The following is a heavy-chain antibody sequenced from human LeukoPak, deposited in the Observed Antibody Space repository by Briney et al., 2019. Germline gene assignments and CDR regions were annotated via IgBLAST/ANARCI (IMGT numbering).Heavy chain of an antibody. Sequence: SETLSLTCTVSGGSISSYYWSWIRQPPGKGLEWIGCIYYSGYTNYKSSLKSRVTISVDTSKNQFSLKLSSVTAADTAVYYCARTTMVRGTFYMDVWGKGTTVTVSS. CDR2: IYYSGYT. CDR1: GGSISSYY. D-gene: IGHD3-10*01. J-gene: IGHJ6*03. V-gene: IGHV4-59*01. CDR3: ARTTMVRGTFYMDV.